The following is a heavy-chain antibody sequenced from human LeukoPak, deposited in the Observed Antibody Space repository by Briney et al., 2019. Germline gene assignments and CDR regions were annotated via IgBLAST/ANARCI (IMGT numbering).Heavy chain of an antibody. Sequence: SVKVSCKASGGTFSSYAISWVRQAPGQGPEWMGRIIPILGIANYAQKFQGRVTITADKSTSTAYMELSSLRSEDTAVYYCASISDFDYWGQGTLVTVSS. CDR3: ASISDFDY. CDR2: IIPILGIA. V-gene: IGHV1-69*04. J-gene: IGHJ4*02. CDR1: GGTFSSYA.